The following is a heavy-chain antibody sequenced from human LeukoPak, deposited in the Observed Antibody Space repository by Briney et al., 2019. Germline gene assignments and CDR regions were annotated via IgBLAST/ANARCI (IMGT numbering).Heavy chain of an antibody. CDR2: ISWNSGSI. CDR1: GFTFDDYA. V-gene: IGHV3-9*01. J-gene: IGHJ3*02. CDR3: ARLWELHDAFDI. D-gene: IGHD1-26*01. Sequence: QPGGSLRLSCAASGFTFDDYAMHWVRQAPGKGLEWVSGISWNSGSIGYADSVKGRFTISRDNAKNSLYLQMNSLRAEDTAVYYCARLWELHDAFDIWGQGTMVTVSS.